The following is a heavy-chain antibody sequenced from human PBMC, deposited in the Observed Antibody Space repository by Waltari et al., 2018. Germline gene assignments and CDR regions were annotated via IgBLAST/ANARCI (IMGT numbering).Heavy chain of an antibody. D-gene: IGHD6-13*01. J-gene: IGHJ6*03. CDR3: ARGPRIAAAKYYMDV. Sequence: QVQLQQWGAGLLKPSETLSLTCAVYGGSFSGYYWRWIRQPPGKGLEWIGEINHSGSTNYNPSLKSRVTISVDTSKNQFSLKLSSVTAADTAVYYCARGPRIAAAKYYMDVWGKGTTVTISS. CDR2: INHSGST. CDR1: GGSFSGYY. V-gene: IGHV4-34*01.